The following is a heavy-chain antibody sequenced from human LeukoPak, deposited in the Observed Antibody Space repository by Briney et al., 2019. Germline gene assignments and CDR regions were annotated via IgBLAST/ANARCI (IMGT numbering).Heavy chain of an antibody. CDR1: GFTFSNHF. CDR2: IGPNGAST. CDR3: VKDLTGTWSFDY. J-gene: IGHJ4*02. Sequence: GGSLRLSCSTSGFTFSNHFMHWVRQAPGKGLEYASSIGPNGASTLYADSVKGRFTISRDNSKNALYLQLTSLRLEDTALYYCVKDLTGTWSFDYWGQGTLVTVSS. V-gene: IGHV3-64D*06. D-gene: IGHD3-9*01.